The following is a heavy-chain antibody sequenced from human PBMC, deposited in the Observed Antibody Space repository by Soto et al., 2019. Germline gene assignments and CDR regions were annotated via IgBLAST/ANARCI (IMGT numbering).Heavy chain of an antibody. V-gene: IGHV4-59*01. CDR1: GGSIRDYF. CDR2: ISSSGTV. D-gene: IGHD1-7*01. J-gene: IGHJ6*02. CDR3: ARDRKLELPGNYYYCGMDV. Sequence: SETLSLTCSVSGGSIRDYFWTWIRQSPGRGLEWIGYISSSGTVKYNSSLKSRVTISLDRSRNQFSLKLSSVTAADTAVYFCARDRKLELPGNYYYCGMDVWGQGTTVTVSS.